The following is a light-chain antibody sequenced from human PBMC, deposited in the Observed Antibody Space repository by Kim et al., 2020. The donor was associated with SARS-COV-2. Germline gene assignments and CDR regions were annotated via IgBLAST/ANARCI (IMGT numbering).Light chain of an antibody. CDR1: NIGSKS. CDR3: QVWDTNSEV. V-gene: IGLV3-21*04. Sequence: SYELTQPPSVSVAPGQTASITCAGNNIGSKSGHWYQQRPGQAPVLVIYYDTDRPSGIPERFSGSNSGNTATLTISRVEAGDEADYYCQVWDTNSEVFGGGTQLTVL. CDR2: YDT. J-gene: IGLJ3*02.